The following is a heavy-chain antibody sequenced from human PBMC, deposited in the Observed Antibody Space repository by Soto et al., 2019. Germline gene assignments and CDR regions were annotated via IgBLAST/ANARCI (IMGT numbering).Heavy chain of an antibody. J-gene: IGHJ3*02. CDR2: ISGDSVDT. D-gene: IGHD6-13*01. CDR3: ATGQQVRMADI. Sequence: QVQLLESGGGLVKPGGSLRLSCAASGFSVSAYYMGWIRQPPGKGLEWISYISGDSVDTNHADSVNGRFTISRDNATNSLYLQMTSLRAEDTAVYFCATGQQVRMADIWGQGTMVTVSS. CDR1: GFSVSAYY. V-gene: IGHV3-11*03.